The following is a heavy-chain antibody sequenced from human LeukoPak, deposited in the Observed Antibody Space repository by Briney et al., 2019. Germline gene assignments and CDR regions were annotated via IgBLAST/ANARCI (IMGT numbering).Heavy chain of an antibody. J-gene: IGHJ6*03. D-gene: IGHD6-6*01. CDR3: ARGRAARRPYYYYYYMDV. Sequence: GASVKVSCKASGYTFTGYYMHWVRQAPGQGLEWMGWMNPNSGNTGYAQKFQGRVTMTRNTSISTAYMELSSLRSEDTAVYYCARGRAARRPYYYYYYMDVWGKGTTVTVSS. CDR1: GYTFTGYY. V-gene: IGHV1-8*02. CDR2: MNPNSGNT.